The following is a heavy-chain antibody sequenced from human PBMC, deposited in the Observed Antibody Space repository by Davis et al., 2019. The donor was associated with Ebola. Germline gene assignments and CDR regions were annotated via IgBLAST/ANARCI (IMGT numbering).Heavy chain of an antibody. D-gene: IGHD5-12*01. Sequence: AASVKVSCKASGGTFSSYAISWVRQAPGQGLEWMGGIIPIFGTANYAQKFQGRVTITADESTSTAYMELSSLRSEDTAVYYCARDPGRGYSGYDAGDAFDIWGQGTMVTVSS. J-gene: IGHJ3*02. CDR3: ARDPGRGYSGYDAGDAFDI. V-gene: IGHV1-69*13. CDR2: IIPIFGTA. CDR1: GGTFSSYA.